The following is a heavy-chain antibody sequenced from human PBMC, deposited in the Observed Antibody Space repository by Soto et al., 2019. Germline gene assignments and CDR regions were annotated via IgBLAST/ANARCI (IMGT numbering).Heavy chain of an antibody. CDR2: ISAYNGNT. CDR3: ARIVLRYYYYYYGMDV. CDR1: VYTFTSYG. J-gene: IGHJ6*02. D-gene: IGHD3-3*01. Sequence: ASVKVSCTASVYTFTSYGISWVRQAPGQGLEWMGWISAYNGNTNYAQKLQGRVTMTTDTSTSTAYMELRSLRSDDTAVYYCARIVLRYYYYYYGMDVWGQGTLVTVSS. V-gene: IGHV1-18*01.